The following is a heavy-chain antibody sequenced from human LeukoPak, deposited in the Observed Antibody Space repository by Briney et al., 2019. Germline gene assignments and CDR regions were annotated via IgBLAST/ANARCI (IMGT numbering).Heavy chain of an antibody. CDR3: ARVYSTNYYGSGDRPFLFDY. CDR2: IGTYYGNT. V-gene: IGHV1-18*01. Sequence: ASVKVSCKASGYTFTSYGFSWVRQAPGQGLEWMGWIGTYYGNTNYAQKLQDRVTMTTDTSMSTAYMKLTSLRSDDTAVYYCARVYSTNYYGSGDRPFLFDYWGQGTVVTVSS. D-gene: IGHD3-10*01. J-gene: IGHJ4*02. CDR1: GYTFTSYG.